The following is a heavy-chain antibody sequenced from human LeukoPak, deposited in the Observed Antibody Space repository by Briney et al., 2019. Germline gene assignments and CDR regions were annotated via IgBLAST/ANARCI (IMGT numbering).Heavy chain of an antibody. CDR2: IWSDGSDD. J-gene: IGHJ4*02. Sequence: GGSLRLSCTASGFNFGSDAMHWVRQAPGKGLEWVAFIWSDGSDDHYADSVKGRFTISRDNSKNTVCLQMNSLRVEDTAVYYCARDPSGSGWSLSDWGQGTPVTVSS. D-gene: IGHD6-19*01. V-gene: IGHV3-33*01. CDR1: GFNFGSDA. CDR3: ARDPSGSGWSLSD.